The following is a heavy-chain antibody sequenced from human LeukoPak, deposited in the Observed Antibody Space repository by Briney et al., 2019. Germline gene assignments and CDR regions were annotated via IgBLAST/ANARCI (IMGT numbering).Heavy chain of an antibody. CDR2: INPNSGGT. V-gene: IGHV1-2*02. CDR1: GYTFTGYY. J-gene: IGHJ5*02. Sequence: ASVKVSCKASGYTFTGYYMNWVRQAPGQGLEWMGWINPNSGGTNYAQKFQGRVTMTRDTSISTAYMELSRLRSDDTAVYYCARVRGSRYDILTGYYDFDPWGQGTLVTVSS. CDR3: ARVRGSRYDILTGYYDFDP. D-gene: IGHD3-9*01.